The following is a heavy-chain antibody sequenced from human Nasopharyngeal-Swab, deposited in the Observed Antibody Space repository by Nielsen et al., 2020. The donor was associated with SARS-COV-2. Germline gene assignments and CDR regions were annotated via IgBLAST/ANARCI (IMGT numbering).Heavy chain of an antibody. CDR1: GFSLSTSAMC. CDR3: ARNINDYGDYHGVLDI. J-gene: IGHJ3*02. CDR2: IDWDDDK. Sequence: SGPTLVKPTQTLTLTCTFSGFSLSTSAMCVSWIRQPPGKALEWLARIDWDDDKYYSTSLKTRLTISKDTSKNQVVLTMTNMDPVDTATYYYARNINDYGDYHGVLDIWGQGTMVTVSS. D-gene: IGHD4-17*01. V-gene: IGHV2-70*11.